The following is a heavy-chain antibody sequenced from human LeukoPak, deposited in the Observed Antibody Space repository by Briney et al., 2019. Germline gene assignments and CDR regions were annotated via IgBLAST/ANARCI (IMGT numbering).Heavy chain of an antibody. CDR1: GGSISSYY. V-gene: IGHV4-59*08. CDR2: ISYSGST. Sequence: PSETLSLTCTVSGGSISSYYWSWIRQPPGKGLEWIGYISYSGSTNYNPSLKSRVTISVDTSKNQFSLKLSSVTAADTAVYYCARWYCSGGSCYRRLRFDPWGQGTLVTVSS. J-gene: IGHJ5*02. D-gene: IGHD2-15*01. CDR3: ARWYCSGGSCYRRLRFDP.